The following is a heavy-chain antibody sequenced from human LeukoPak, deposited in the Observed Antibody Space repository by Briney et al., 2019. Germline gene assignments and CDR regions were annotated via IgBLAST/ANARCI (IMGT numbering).Heavy chain of an antibody. D-gene: IGHD1-26*01. CDR2: IQSDGRTT. Sequence: GGSLRLSCAASGFTFSNCWMHWVRQAPGKGLEWVSRIQSDGRTTSYADSVKGRFTISRDNAENSLYLQMNILRVEDTAVYYCARDIPRGSTHLDYWGQGTLVTVSA. V-gene: IGHV3-74*01. CDR3: ARDIPRGSTHLDY. J-gene: IGHJ4*02. CDR1: GFTFSNCW.